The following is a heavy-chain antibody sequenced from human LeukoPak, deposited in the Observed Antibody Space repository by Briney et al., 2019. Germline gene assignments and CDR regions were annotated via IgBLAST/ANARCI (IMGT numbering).Heavy chain of an antibody. J-gene: IGHJ4*02. D-gene: IGHD3-22*01. CDR2: IWYDGSNK. Sequence: GRSLRLSCAASGFTFSSYGMHWVRQAPGKGLEWVAVIWYDGSNKYYADSVKGRFTISRDNSKNTLYLQMNSLRAEDTAVYYCVEEYYDSSGYPFFDYWGQGTLVTVSS. V-gene: IGHV3-33*06. CDR1: GFTFSSYG. CDR3: VEEYYDSSGYPFFDY.